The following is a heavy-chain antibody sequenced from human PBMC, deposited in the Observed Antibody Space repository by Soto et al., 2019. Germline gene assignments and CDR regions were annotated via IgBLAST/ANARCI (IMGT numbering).Heavy chain of an antibody. J-gene: IGHJ5*02. V-gene: IGHV1-69*02. CDR3: ARAYAFGNFYWFDP. Sequence: SVKVSCKASGGTFSSYIINWVRQAPGQGLEWMGRSIPILGIANYAQKFQGRVTITADKSTSTAYMELSSLRSEDTAVYYCARAYAFGNFYWFDPWGQGSLVTVSS. CDR2: SIPILGIA. CDR1: GGTFSSYI. D-gene: IGHD2-21*01.